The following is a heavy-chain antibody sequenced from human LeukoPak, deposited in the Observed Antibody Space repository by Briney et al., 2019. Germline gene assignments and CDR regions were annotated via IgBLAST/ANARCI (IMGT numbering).Heavy chain of an antibody. J-gene: IGHJ4*02. CDR3: GRDFNGGFDY. Sequence: GGSLRLSCAASGFTFSSYEMNWVRQAPGKGLEWVSYISSSGSTIYYADSVKGRFTTSRDNAKNMLYLQLNSLRAEDTAVYYCGRDFNGGFDYWGQGTLVTVSS. V-gene: IGHV3-48*03. CDR2: ISSSGSTI. D-gene: IGHD2-8*01. CDR1: GFTFSSYE.